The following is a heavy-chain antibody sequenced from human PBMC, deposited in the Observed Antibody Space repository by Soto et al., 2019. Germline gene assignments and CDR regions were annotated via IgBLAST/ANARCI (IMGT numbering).Heavy chain of an antibody. CDR3: AASSGWYHAFEI. Sequence: EVQLLESGGGLVQPGGSLRLSCATSGFTFSSYAMSWVRQAPGKGLEWVSAISGSGGSTYYADSVKGRFTISRDNSKNTLYLQINSLRAEDTAVYYCAASSGWYHAFEIWGQGTMVTVSS. D-gene: IGHD6-19*01. J-gene: IGHJ3*02. CDR2: ISGSGGST. V-gene: IGHV3-23*01. CDR1: GFTFSSYA.